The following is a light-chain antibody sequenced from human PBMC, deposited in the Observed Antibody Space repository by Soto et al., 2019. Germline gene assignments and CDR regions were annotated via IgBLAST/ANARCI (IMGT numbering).Light chain of an antibody. CDR1: QSIRGY. J-gene: IGKJ4*01. CDR3: QQTYRTPLT. V-gene: IGKV1-39*01. Sequence: DIQMTQSPSSLSASVGDRVTVTYRASQSIRGYLNWYQQKPGEAPKLLIYAASSLHSGVPSRFSGSGSGTDFTLTISSLHPEDFATYSCQQTYRTPLTFGGGTKVEIK. CDR2: AAS.